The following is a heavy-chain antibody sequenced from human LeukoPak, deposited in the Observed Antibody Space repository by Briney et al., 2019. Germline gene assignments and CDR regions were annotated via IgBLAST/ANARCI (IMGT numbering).Heavy chain of an antibody. Sequence: SVKVSCKASGGTFSSYAISWVRQAPGQGLEWMGGIIPIFGTANYAQKFLGRVTITADESTSTAYMELSSLRSEDTAVYYCARDGDPYGSGSYYNDWGQGTLVTVSS. CDR2: IIPIFGTA. CDR1: GGTFSSYA. V-gene: IGHV1-69*13. D-gene: IGHD3-10*01. J-gene: IGHJ4*02. CDR3: ARDGDPYGSGSYYND.